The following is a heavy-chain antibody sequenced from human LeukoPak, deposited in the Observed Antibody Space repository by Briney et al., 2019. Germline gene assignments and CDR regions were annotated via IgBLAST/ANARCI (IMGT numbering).Heavy chain of an antibody. Sequence: GGSLRLSCAASGFTFSSYWMHWVRQAPGKGLVWVSRINSDGSSTSYADSVKGRFTISRDNAKNTLYLQMNSLRAEDTAVYYCAKDKSADIVATIRGDDYWGQGTLVTVSS. CDR1: GFTFSSYW. V-gene: IGHV3-74*01. CDR3: AKDKSADIVATIRGDDY. J-gene: IGHJ4*02. D-gene: IGHD5-12*01. CDR2: INSDGSST.